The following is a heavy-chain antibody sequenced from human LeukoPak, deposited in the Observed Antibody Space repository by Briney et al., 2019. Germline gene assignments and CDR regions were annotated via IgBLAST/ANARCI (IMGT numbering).Heavy chain of an antibody. CDR3: ARSYYDFWSGYYTGARFDP. J-gene: IGHJ5*02. CDR1: GGSISSYY. CDR2: IYYSGST. V-gene: IGHV4-59*01. D-gene: IGHD3-3*01. Sequence: SETLSLTCTVSGGSISSYYWSWIRQPPGKGLEWIGYIYYSGSTNYNPSLKSRVTISVDTSKNQFSLKLSSVTAADTAVYYCARSYYDFWSGYYTGARFDPWGQGTLVTVSS.